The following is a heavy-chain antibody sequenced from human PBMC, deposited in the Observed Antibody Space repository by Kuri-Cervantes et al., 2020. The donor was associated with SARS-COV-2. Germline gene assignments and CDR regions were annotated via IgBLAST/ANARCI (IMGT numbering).Heavy chain of an antibody. V-gene: IGHV4-39*07. CDR1: GGSISSSSYY. CDR2: IYYSGST. J-gene: IGHJ6*03. D-gene: IGHD3-3*01. Sequence: SETLSLTCTVSGGSISSSSYYWGWIRQPPGRGLEWIGSIYYSGSTYYNPSLKSRVTISVDTSKNQFSLKLSSVTAADTAVYYCAREVGSYYDFWSGYYQYYYYYMDVWGKGTTVTVSS. CDR3: AREVGSYYDFWSGYYQYYYYYMDV.